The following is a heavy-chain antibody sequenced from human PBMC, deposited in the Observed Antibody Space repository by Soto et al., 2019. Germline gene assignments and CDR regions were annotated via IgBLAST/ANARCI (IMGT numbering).Heavy chain of an antibody. J-gene: IGHJ4*02. CDR2: IYSGGST. CDR3: ARELYHYGSGSFDY. Sequence: EVQLVESGGGLVQPGGSLRLSCAASGFTVSSNSMSWVRQAPGKGLEWVSVIYSGGSTYYADSVKGRFTISRDNSKNTLYLQMNSLRAEDTAVYYCARELYHYGSGSFDYWGQGTLVTVSS. V-gene: IGHV3-66*01. D-gene: IGHD3-10*01. CDR1: GFTVSSNS.